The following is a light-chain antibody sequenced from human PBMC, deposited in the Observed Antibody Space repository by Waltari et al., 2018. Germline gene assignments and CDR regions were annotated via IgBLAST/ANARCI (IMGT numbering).Light chain of an antibody. V-gene: IGLV1-44*01. CDR2: RDN. CDR3: AAWDDSLNGL. J-gene: IGLJ3*02. CDR1: SSNIGSTT. Sequence: QSVLTQPPSASGAPGQRLPIPCSGSSSNIGSTTVDWYQQLPGTAPKLLIYRDNRRPSGVPDRFSGSKSGTSASLAIGGLQSDDEADYYCAAWDDSLNGLFGGGTKLTVL.